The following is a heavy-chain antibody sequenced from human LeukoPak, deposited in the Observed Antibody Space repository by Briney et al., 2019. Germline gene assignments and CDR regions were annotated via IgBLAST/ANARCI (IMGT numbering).Heavy chain of an antibody. D-gene: IGHD2-2*01. CDR2: ISYDGSDK. J-gene: IGHJ4*02. CDR3: ARSPLGVVVPAAYFNS. CDR1: GFSFNNYG. Sequence: GGSLRLSCAASGFSFNNYGMHWVRQAPGKGLEWVAVISYDGSDKYYADSVKGRFTISRDNAKNSLYLQLNSLRAEDTAVYYCARSPLGVVVPAAYFNSWGQGTLVTISS. V-gene: IGHV3-33*05.